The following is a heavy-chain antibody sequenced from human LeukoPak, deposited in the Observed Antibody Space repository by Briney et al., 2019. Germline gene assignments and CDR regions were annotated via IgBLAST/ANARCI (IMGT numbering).Heavy chain of an antibody. V-gene: IGHV4-59*01. D-gene: IGHD3-22*01. CDR3: ARGPRAYYYDSSVADGMDV. Sequence: PSETLSLTCTVSGGSISSYYWSWVRQPPGKGLEWIGYIYYSGSTNYNPSLTSRVTISVDTSMNQFSLKLSSVTAADTAVYYCARGPRAYYYDSSVADGMDVWGQGTTVTVSS. CDR2: IYYSGST. J-gene: IGHJ6*02. CDR1: GGSISSYY.